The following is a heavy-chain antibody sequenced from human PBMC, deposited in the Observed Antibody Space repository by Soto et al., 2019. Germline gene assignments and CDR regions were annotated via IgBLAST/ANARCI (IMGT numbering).Heavy chain of an antibody. CDR1: GFKFASAC. Sequence: GGSLILSWETSGFKFASACMSWVRQAPGKGLEWVSSVTPSGDATYSADSVKGRFTISRDNSKNTLYLQMNSLRVEDTAVYYCARLTTSWGQGTLVNVSS. CDR3: ARLTTS. J-gene: IGHJ5*02. V-gene: IGHV3-23*01. CDR2: VTPSGDAT.